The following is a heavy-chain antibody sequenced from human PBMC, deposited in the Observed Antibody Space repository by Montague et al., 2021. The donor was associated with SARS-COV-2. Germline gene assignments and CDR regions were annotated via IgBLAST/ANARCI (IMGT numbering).Heavy chain of an antibody. CDR3: ARGIAAHGFYYYGMDV. CDR2: IYYSGST. D-gene: IGHD6-25*01. CDR1: GGSISSYY. J-gene: IGHJ6*02. V-gene: IGHV4-59*01. Sequence: SETLSLTCTVSGGSISSYYWSWIRQSPGKGLEWIGYIYYSGSTNYNPSLKSRVTISVDTSKNQFSLKLSSVTAADTAVYYCARGIAAHGFYYYGMDVWGQETTVTVSS.